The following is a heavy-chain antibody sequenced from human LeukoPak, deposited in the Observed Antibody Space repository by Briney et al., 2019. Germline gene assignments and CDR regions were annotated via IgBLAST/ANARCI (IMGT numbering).Heavy chain of an antibody. Sequence: ASVKVSCKASGYTFTSYDINWVRQATGQGLEWMGWMNPNSGNTGYAQKFQGRVTMTRNTSISTAYMELSSLRSEDTAVYYCARGPRPCITMVRGVPRYYFDYWGQGTLVTVSS. CDR3: ARGPRPCITMVRGVPRYYFDY. J-gene: IGHJ4*02. CDR1: GYTFTSYD. V-gene: IGHV1-8*01. CDR2: MNPNSGNT. D-gene: IGHD3-10*01.